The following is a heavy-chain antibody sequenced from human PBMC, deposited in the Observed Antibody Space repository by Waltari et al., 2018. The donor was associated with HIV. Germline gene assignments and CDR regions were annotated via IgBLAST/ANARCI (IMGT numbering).Heavy chain of an antibody. CDR1: GFPCGSYG. Sequence: QVQPVESGGAVVQPGRALRLLCASSGFPCGSYGMHMVRQAPGKGLEWVSVIWYDGSNRYYADSVKGRFTISRDNSKNTLYLQMNSLRADDTAVYYCTREDLLDWGGDCYPGDYWGQGTLVTVSS. J-gene: IGHJ4*02. D-gene: IGHD2-21*02. V-gene: IGHV3-33*01. CDR3: TREDLLDWGGDCYPGDY. CDR2: IWYDGSNR.